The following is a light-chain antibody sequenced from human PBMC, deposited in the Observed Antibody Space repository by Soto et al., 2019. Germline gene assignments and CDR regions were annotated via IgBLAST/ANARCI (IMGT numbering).Light chain of an antibody. J-gene: IGLJ3*02. CDR2: EVT. CDR3: TSYTSRSTLV. Sequence: QSGLTQPASVSGSPGQSITISCTGTSSDVGAYNHGSWYQQHPGKAPKLMIYEVTNRPSGASNRFSGSKSGNTASLTISGLEAEDEADYYCTSYTSRSTLVFGGGTKLTVL. CDR1: SSDVGAYNH. V-gene: IGLV2-14*01.